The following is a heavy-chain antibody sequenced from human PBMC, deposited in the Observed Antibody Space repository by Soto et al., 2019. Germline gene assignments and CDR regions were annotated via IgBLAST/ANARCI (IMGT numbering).Heavy chain of an antibody. V-gene: IGHV3-23*01. CDR1: GFTFANNM. CDR2: IRDGGERT. D-gene: IGHD2-15*01. J-gene: IGHJ3*02. CDR3: APHVHCSGGSCHYDAFDI. Sequence: EVQFLESGGGWVNPGESVGLSWAFSGFTFANNMLTWSRKVQGKGLEWVSTIRDGGERTTYADSVKGRFTFSRDNSKNPLYLQMDSLGVEDTAVYYCAPHVHCSGGSCHYDAFDIRGQGTMVTVSS.